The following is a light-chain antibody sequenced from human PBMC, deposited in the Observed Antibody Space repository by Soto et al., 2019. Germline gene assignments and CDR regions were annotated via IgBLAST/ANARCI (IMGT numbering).Light chain of an antibody. Sequence: QSALTQPASVSGSPGQSITISCTGTSSDVGGYNYVSWYQQHPGKAPKVIIHEDSERPSGVSNRFSGSKSGNTASLTISGLQAEDEADYYCCSYAGSDIWVFGGGTKLTVL. V-gene: IGLV2-23*01. J-gene: IGLJ3*02. CDR1: SSDVGGYNY. CDR2: EDS. CDR3: CSYAGSDIWV.